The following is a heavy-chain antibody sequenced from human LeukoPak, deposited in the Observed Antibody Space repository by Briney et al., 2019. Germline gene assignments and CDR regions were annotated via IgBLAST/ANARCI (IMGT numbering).Heavy chain of an antibody. V-gene: IGHV1-69*13. CDR1: GGTFSSYA. CDR3: AIKTTVTTLGAYYYYGMDV. CDR2: IIPIFGTA. D-gene: IGHD4-17*01. Sequence: SVKVSCRASGGTFSSYAISWVRQAPGQGLEWMGGIIPIFGTANYAQKFQGRVTITADESTSTAYMELSSLRSEDTAVYYCAIKTTVTTLGAYYYYGMDVWGQGTTVTVSS. J-gene: IGHJ6*02.